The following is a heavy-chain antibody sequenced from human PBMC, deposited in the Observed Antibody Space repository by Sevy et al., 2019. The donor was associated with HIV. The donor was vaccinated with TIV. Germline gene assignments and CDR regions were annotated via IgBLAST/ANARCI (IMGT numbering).Heavy chain of an antibody. D-gene: IGHD1-26*01. CDR1: GGSISSYY. V-gene: IGHV4-59*01. J-gene: IGHJ4*02. CDR2: TYYSGST. Sequence: SETLSLTCTVSGGSISSYYWSWIRQPPGKGLEWIGYTYYSGSTNYNPSLKSRVTISVDTSKNQFSLKLSSVTAADTAVYYCARDSQVGVDYWGQGTLVTVSS. CDR3: ARDSQVGVDY.